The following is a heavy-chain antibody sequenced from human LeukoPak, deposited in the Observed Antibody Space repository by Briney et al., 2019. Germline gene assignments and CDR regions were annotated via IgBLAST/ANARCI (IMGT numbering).Heavy chain of an antibody. D-gene: IGHD3-10*01. Sequence: GGSLRLSCAASGFTFSSYEMSWVRQAPGKGLEWVANIKQDGSEKYYVDSVKGRFTISRDNAKNSLYLQMNSLRAEDTAVYYCARVITMVRGVINYYFDYWGQGTLVTVSS. CDR2: IKQDGSEK. CDR3: ARVITMVRGVINYYFDY. CDR1: GFTFSSYE. J-gene: IGHJ4*02. V-gene: IGHV3-7*01.